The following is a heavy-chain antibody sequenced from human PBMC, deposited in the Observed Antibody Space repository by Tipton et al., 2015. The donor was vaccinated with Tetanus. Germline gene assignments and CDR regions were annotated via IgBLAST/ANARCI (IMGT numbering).Heavy chain of an antibody. D-gene: IGHD1-26*01. J-gene: IGHJ4*02. V-gene: IGHV1-18*01. CDR2: ISGDNVNT. CDR3: VRDRVGPVGAPGHFDS. CDR1: GYIFTNYG. Sequence: QMQLVQSGAELKKPGASVKVSCKGSGYIFTNYGISWVRQAPGQGLEWMGWISGDNVNTNTRHKFQGRRTMTTSTSASTAAMELRGRTSDDTAVYFCVRDRVGPVGAPGHFDSWGQGTLVTVSS.